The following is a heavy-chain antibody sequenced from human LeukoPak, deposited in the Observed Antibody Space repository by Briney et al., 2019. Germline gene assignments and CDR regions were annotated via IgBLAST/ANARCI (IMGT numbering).Heavy chain of an antibody. J-gene: IGHJ6*03. CDR3: ARILRYFDWSSRPYYYMDV. Sequence: GGSLRLSCAASGFTFSSYAMSWVRQAPGKGLEWVSYISSSGSTIYYADSVKGRFTISRDNAKNSLYLQMNSLRAEDTAVYYCARILRYFDWSSRPYYYMDVWGKGTTVTVSS. CDR2: ISSSGSTI. D-gene: IGHD3-9*01. V-gene: IGHV3-48*03. CDR1: GFTFSSYA.